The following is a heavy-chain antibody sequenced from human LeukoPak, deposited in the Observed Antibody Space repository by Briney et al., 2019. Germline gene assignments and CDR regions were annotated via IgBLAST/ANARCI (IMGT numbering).Heavy chain of an antibody. CDR3: ARDSGSYPHWFAP. V-gene: IGHV4-59*01. J-gene: IGHJ5*02. Sequence: SETLSLTCTVSGGSISSYYWNWIRQPPGKGLEWIGCIFYSGITNYNPSLKSRVTISVDTSKKQFSLKLTSVTAADTAVYYCARDSGSYPHWFAPWGQGTLVTVSS. CDR1: GGSISSYY. D-gene: IGHD1-26*01. CDR2: IFYSGIT.